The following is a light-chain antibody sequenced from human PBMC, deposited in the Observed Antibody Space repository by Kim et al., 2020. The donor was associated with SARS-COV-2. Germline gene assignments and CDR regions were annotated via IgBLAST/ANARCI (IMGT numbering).Light chain of an antibody. V-gene: IGLV2-23*02. CDR1: SSDVGSYDL. J-gene: IGLJ3*02. Sequence: PGQSITIACTGTSSDVGSYDLVSWYQQHPGKAPKLMIYEVSKRPSGVSNRFSGSKSGNTASLTISGLQAEDEAEYYCCSYAGSFWVFGGGTQLTVL. CDR2: EVS. CDR3: CSYAGSFWV.